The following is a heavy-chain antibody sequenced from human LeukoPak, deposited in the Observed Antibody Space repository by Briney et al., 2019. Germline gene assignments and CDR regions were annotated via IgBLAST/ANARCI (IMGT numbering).Heavy chain of an antibody. CDR1: GLIFHDYS. CDR3: ARDSGGDDYFDF. D-gene: IGHD2-21*01. V-gene: IGHV3-21*01. CDR2: ISGPSDYT. Sequence: GGSLRLSCVVSGLIFHDYSMNWVRQAPGKGLEWVSSISGPSDYTYYTDSVKGRFTISRDNARNSLYLQMNSLRADDTAIYYCARDSGGDDYFDFWGQGTLVAVSS. J-gene: IGHJ4*02.